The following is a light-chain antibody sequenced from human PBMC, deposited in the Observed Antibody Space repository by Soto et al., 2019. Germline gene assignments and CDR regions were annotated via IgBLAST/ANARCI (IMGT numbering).Light chain of an antibody. CDR3: SSYTSSSTYV. J-gene: IGLJ1*01. V-gene: IGLV2-14*01. CDR2: EVT. CDR1: GSDVGGYDY. Sequence: QSALTQPASVSGSPGQSITISCTGTGSDVGGYDYVSWYQHHPGKAPKVMIYEVTNRPSGVSNRFSGSKSGNTASLTISGLLAEDGADYYCSSYTSSSTYVLGTGTKVTVL.